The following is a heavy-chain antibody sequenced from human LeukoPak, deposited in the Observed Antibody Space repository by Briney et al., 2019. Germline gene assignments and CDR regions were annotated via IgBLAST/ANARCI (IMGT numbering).Heavy chain of an antibody. CDR1: GYSFTSYW. D-gene: IGHD2-15*01. CDR3: ARSPDPPGYCSGGSCYSDWFDP. CDR2: IYPGDSDT. Sequence: TGESLKISCKGSGYSFTSYWIGWVRQMPGKGLEWMGIIYPGDSDTRYSPSFQGQVTISADKSISTAYLQWSSLKASDTAMYYCARSPDPPGYCSGGSCYSDWFDPWGQGTLVTVSS. J-gene: IGHJ5*02. V-gene: IGHV5-51*01.